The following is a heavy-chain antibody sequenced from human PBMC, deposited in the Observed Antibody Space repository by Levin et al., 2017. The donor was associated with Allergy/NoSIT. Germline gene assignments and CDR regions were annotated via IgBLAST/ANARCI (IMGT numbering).Heavy chain of an antibody. CDR3: ATGAEFGVNYYGMDV. V-gene: IGHV1-8*01. CDR2: MNLKSGNT. CDR1: GHTFSSFD. Sequence: ASVKVSCKAPGHTFSSFDINWVRQASGQGLEWMGWMNLKSGNTGFAQKFQGRVTMTRHASLPTVYMELNRLTSEDTAGYYWATGAEFGVNYYGMDVWGQGTPVTVSS. J-gene: IGHJ6*02. D-gene: IGHD2-8*01.